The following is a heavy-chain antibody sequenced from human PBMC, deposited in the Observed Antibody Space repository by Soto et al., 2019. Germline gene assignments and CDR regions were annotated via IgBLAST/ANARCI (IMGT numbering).Heavy chain of an antibody. D-gene: IGHD3-10*01. CDR3: ARHWFGPLHGLVDV. CDR2: INYDGYS. V-gene: IGHV4-59*08. CDR1: GGSITNYY. J-gene: IGHJ6*02. Sequence: QVQLQESGPGLVKPSETLSLTCPVSGGSITNYYCSWFRQPPGKGLEWIGYINYDGYSAYNLSLKGRLSLSMDAPSTHSSLTLASLTATDTAVYYGARHWFGPLHGLVDVWGPGTTVMVSS.